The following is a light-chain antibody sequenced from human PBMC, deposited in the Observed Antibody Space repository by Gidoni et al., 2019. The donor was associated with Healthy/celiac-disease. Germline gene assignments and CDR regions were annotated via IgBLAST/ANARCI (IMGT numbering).Light chain of an antibody. CDR3: QAWDSSPVV. CDR2: QDS. V-gene: IGLV3-1*01. CDR1: KLGDKY. Sequence: YELTQPPSVTVSPGQTASITCSGDKLGDKYACWYQQKPGQSPVLVIYQDSKRPSGIPARFSGSNSGNTATLTIRGTQAMDEADYYCQAWDSSPVVFGGGTKLTVL. J-gene: IGLJ2*01.